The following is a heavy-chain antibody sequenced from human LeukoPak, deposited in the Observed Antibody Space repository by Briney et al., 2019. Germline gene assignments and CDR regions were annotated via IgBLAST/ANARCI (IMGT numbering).Heavy chain of an antibody. CDR1: GYSISSGYY. D-gene: IGHD3-9*01. Sequence: SETLSLTCTVSGYSISSGYYWGWIRQPPGKGLEWIGSIYHSGSTYYNPSLKSRVTISVDTSKNQFSLKLSSVTAADTAVYYCARRLGYYYYVDVWGKGTTVTVSS. J-gene: IGHJ6*03. V-gene: IGHV4-38-2*02. CDR3: ARRLGYYYYVDV. CDR2: IYHSGST.